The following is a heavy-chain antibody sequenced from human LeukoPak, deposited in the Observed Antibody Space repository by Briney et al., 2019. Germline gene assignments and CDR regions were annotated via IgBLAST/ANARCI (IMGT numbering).Heavy chain of an antibody. Sequence: GGSLRLSCAASGFTFNTYSMSWVRQAPGKGLEWVSYISSGSVTRYYADSVKGRFTITRDNAENSLFLQMNSLRDEDTAVYYCARSLAFDLWGQGTVVSVSS. V-gene: IGHV3-48*02. D-gene: IGHD3-16*01. CDR1: GFTFNTYS. J-gene: IGHJ3*01. CDR3: ARSLAFDL. CDR2: ISSGSVTR.